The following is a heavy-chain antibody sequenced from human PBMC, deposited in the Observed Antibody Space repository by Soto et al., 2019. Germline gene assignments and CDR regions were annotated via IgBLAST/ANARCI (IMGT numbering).Heavy chain of an antibody. J-gene: IGHJ6*02. Sequence: PSETLSLTCTVSGGSISSYYWSWIRQPPGKGLEWIGYIYYSGSTNYNPSLKSRVTISVDTSKNQFSLKLSSVTAADTAVYYCARHYNILTGDYYYYGMDVWGQGTTVTVSS. CDR2: IYYSGST. CDR3: ARHYNILTGDYYYYGMDV. V-gene: IGHV4-59*08. D-gene: IGHD3-9*01. CDR1: GGSISSYY.